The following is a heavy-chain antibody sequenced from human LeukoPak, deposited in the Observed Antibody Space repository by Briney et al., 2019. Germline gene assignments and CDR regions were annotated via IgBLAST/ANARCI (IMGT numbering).Heavy chain of an antibody. CDR1: GFTFDDYA. Sequence: GRSLRLSCAASGFTFDDYAMHWVRQAPGKGLEWVSGISWNSGSIGYADSVKGRFTISRDNAKNSLYLQRNSLRAEDTALYYCAKGIRYSSSSLDYWGQGTLVTVSS. J-gene: IGHJ4*02. CDR3: AKGIRYSSSSLDY. D-gene: IGHD6-6*01. CDR2: ISWNSGSI. V-gene: IGHV3-9*01.